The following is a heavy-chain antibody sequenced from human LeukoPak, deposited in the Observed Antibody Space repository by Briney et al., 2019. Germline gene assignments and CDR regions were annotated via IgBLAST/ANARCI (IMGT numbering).Heavy chain of an antibody. D-gene: IGHD6-13*01. J-gene: IGHJ4*02. CDR2: IIPIFGTA. V-gene: IGHV1-69*13. CDR3: ARHTYSSSWHEDY. Sequence: SVKVSCKASGGTFSSYAISWVRQAPGQGLEWTGGIIPIFGTANYAQKFQGRVTITADESTSTAYMELSSLRSEDTAVYYCARHTYSSSWHEDYWGQGTLVTVSS. CDR1: GGTFSSYA.